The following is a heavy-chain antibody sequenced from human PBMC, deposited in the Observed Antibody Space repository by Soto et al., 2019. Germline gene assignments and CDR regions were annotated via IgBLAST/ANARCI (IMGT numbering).Heavy chain of an antibody. J-gene: IGHJ3*02. CDR3: ARSETAGHKGFDI. Sequence: QVQLEQSGAEVRKPGSSVKVSCKASGGTFSSSAINWLRQAPGQGPEWMGGIIPTFGTSNYIPKLRGRVTITADTSTNTAYMEVSSPTSEDTAMSYCARSETAGHKGFDIWGQGTMVTVSA. CDR1: GGTFSSSA. CDR2: IIPTFGTS. D-gene: IGHD6-19*01. V-gene: IGHV1-69*06.